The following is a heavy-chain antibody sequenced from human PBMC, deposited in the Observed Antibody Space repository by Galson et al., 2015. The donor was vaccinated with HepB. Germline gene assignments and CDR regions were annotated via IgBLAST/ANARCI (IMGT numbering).Heavy chain of an antibody. J-gene: IGHJ3*02. D-gene: IGHD6-19*01. CDR2: ISYDGSNK. CDR1: GFTFSNFG. V-gene: IGHV3-30*18. Sequence: SLRLSCAASGFTFSNFGMHWVRQAPGKGLEWVAVISYDGSNKYYADSVKGRFTIPRDNSKNTLYFQMNSLRAEDTAVYYCAKGRLGYISGRDAFDIWGQGTMVTVSS. CDR3: AKGRLGYISGRDAFDI.